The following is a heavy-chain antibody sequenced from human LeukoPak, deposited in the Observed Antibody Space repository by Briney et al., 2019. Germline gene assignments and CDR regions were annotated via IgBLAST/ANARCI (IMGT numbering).Heavy chain of an antibody. V-gene: IGHV4-4*07. CDR1: GDSISSYY. J-gene: IGHJ6*03. CDR3: ARTTEGYCSGGSCYYYYYYMDV. D-gene: IGHD2-15*01. CDR2: IYTTGTT. Sequence: SETLSLTCTVSGDSISSYYWSWIRQPAGKGLEWIGRIYTTGTTNYNAALKSRVTISVDTSKNQFSLKLRFVTPADTAVYYCARTTEGYCSGGSCYYYYYYMDVWGKGTTVTVSS.